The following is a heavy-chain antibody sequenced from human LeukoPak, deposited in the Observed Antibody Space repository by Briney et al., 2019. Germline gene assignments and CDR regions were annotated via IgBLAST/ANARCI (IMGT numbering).Heavy chain of an antibody. V-gene: IGHV3-20*04. D-gene: IGHD3-10*01. CDR3: AREYFYSSGSYSPYYYYYMDV. CDR2: INWNGGST. Sequence: GGSLRLSCAASGFTFDDYGMIWVRQAPGKGLEWVSDINWNGGSTGYADSVKGRFTISRDNAKNSLYLQMNSLRAEDTAVYYCAREYFYSSGSYSPYYYYYMDVWGKGTTVTISS. J-gene: IGHJ6*03. CDR1: GFTFDDYG.